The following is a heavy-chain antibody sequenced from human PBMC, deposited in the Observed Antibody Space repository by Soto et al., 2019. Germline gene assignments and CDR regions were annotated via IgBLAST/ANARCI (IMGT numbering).Heavy chain of an antibody. V-gene: IGHV3-23*01. Sequence: GGSPRLSCAASGFTFSSYAMSWVRQAPGKGLEWVSAISGSGGSTYYADSVKGRFTISRDNSKNTLYLQMNSLRAEHTAVYYGGKAPEIVLMVYAKYYFDEWGQRTLVTV. CDR2: ISGSGGST. CDR1: GFTFSSYA. J-gene: IGHJ4*02. CDR3: GKAPEIVLMVYAKYYFDE. D-gene: IGHD2-8*01.